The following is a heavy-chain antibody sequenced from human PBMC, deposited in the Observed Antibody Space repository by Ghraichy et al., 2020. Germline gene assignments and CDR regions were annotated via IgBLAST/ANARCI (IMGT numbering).Heavy chain of an antibody. D-gene: IGHD6-19*01. CDR1: GFTFSSYA. CDR3: ARDSSGWLWQKLDY. V-gene: IGHV3-30*04. J-gene: IGHJ4*02. Sequence: GGSLRLSCAASGFTFSSYAMHWVRQAPGKGLEWVTVISYDGSNKYYADSVKGRFTISRDNSKNTLYLQMNSLRAEDTAVYYCARDSSGWLWQKLDYWGQGTLVTVSS. CDR2: ISYDGSNK.